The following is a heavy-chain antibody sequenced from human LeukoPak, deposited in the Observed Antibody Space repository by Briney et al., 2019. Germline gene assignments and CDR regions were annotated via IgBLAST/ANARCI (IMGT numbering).Heavy chain of an antibody. J-gene: IGHJ5*02. D-gene: IGHD6-13*01. V-gene: IGHV1-69*05. CDR2: IIPIFGTA. CDR1: GGTFSSYT. Sequence: ASVKVSCKASGGTFSSYTVSWVRQAPGQGLEWMGGIIPIFGTANYAQKFQGRVTITTDESTSTAYMELSSLRSEDTAVYYCATDSEQQLVLAHWGQGTLVTVSS. CDR3: ATDSEQQLVLAH.